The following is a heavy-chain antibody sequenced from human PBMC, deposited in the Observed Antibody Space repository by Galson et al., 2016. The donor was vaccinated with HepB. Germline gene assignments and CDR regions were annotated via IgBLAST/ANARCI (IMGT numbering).Heavy chain of an antibody. CDR2: IWSNGNNK. V-gene: IGHV3-33*08. CDR1: GFTFDDYA. CDR3: ARDSDTSGLHWYFDL. D-gene: IGHD3-22*01. J-gene: IGHJ2*01. Sequence: SLRLSCAASGFTFDDYAMHWVGQVSGRGLEWVADIWSNGNNKYYADSVRGRFSVSRDQAKNTLYMKMNSLRAEDTAVYYCARDSDTSGLHWYFDLWGRGTLVTVSS.